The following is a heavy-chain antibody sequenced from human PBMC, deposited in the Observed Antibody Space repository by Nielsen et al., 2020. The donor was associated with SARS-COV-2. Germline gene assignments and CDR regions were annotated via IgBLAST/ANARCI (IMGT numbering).Heavy chain of an antibody. CDR1: GYTFTKYG. J-gene: IGHJ4*02. Sequence: ASVNVSCKASGYTFTKYGISWVRQAPGQGLEWMGWISGNSDSAKYVKKFLGRVIMTTDTSNSTAYLEVRSLRSDDTAVYYCAKARWELPGNYFDYWGQGTLVTVSS. CDR2: ISGNSDSA. V-gene: IGHV1-18*04. D-gene: IGHD1-26*01. CDR3: AKARWELPGNYFDY.